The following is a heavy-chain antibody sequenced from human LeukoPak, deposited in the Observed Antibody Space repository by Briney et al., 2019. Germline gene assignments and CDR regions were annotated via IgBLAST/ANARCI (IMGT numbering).Heavy chain of an antibody. D-gene: IGHD3-10*01. J-gene: IGHJ3*02. CDR1: GGSISSSNW. CDR2: IYHSGST. CDR3: ARDPSVTHVLLWFGESSGAFDI. V-gene: IGHV4-4*02. Sequence: SETLSLTCAVSGGSISSSNWWSWVRQPPGKGLEWIGEIYHSGSTNYNPSLKSRVTISVDKSKNQFSLKLSSVTAADTAVYYCARDPSVTHVLLWFGESSGAFDIWGQGTMVTVSS.